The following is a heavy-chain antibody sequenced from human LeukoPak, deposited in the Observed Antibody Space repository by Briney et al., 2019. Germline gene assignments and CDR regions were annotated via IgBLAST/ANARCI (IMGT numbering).Heavy chain of an antibody. J-gene: IGHJ3*02. D-gene: IGHD6-19*01. V-gene: IGHV5-51*01. CDR1: GYSFTSYW. Sequence: GESLKISCKGSGYSFTSYWIGWVRQMPGKGLEWMGIIYPGDSDTRYSPSFQGQVTISADKPISTAYLQWSSLKASDTAMYYCARHVGYSSGWHAFDIWGQGTMVTVSS. CDR3: ARHVGYSSGWHAFDI. CDR2: IYPGDSDT.